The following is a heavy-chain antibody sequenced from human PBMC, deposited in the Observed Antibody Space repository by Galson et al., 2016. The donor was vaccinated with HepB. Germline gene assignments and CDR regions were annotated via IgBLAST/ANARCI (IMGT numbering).Heavy chain of an antibody. V-gene: IGHV6-1*01. CDR3: ARVSLITASVWTWSAVYY. Sequence: CAISGDSVSSNSAAWNWIRQSPSRGLEWLGRIYYRSNWHYDYAVSVKSRVTINPDTSKNQFSLQLNSVTPEDTAVYYCARVSLITASVWTWSAVYYWGLGTPVTVSS. J-gene: IGHJ4*02. CDR1: GDSVSSNSAA. CDR2: IYYRSNWHY. D-gene: IGHD6-19*01.